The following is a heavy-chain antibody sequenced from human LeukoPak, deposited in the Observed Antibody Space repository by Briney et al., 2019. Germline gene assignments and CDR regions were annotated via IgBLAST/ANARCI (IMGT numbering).Heavy chain of an antibody. CDR1: GYTFTGYY. D-gene: IGHD3-3*01. J-gene: IGHJ6*02. CDR2: INPNSGGT. Sequence: ASVKVSCKASGYTFTGYYMHWVRQAPGQGLEWMGWINPNSGGTNYAQKFQGRVTMTRDTSISTAYMELSRLGSDDTAVYYCAREIVTIFGVVTGAYYYYGMDVWGQGTTVTVSS. V-gene: IGHV1-2*02. CDR3: AREIVTIFGVVTGAYYYYGMDV.